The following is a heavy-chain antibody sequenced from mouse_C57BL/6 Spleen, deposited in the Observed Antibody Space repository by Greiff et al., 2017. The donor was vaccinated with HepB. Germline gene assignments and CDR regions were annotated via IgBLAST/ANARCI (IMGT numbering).Heavy chain of an antibody. Sequence: EVKLVESGPELVKPVASVKMSCKASGYTFTDYNMHWVKQSHGKSLEWIGYINPNNGGTSYNQKFKGKATLTVNKSSSTAYMELRSLTSEDSAVYYCARDYYGSSFFDYWGQGTTLTVSS. CDR2: INPNNGGT. CDR3: ARDYYGSSFFDY. J-gene: IGHJ2*01. D-gene: IGHD1-1*01. V-gene: IGHV1-22*01. CDR1: GYTFTDYN.